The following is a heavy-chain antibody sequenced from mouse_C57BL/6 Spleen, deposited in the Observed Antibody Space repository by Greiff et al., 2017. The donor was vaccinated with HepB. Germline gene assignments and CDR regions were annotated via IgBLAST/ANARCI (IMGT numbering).Heavy chain of an antibody. D-gene: IGHD3-2*02. CDR1: GYTFTSYW. J-gene: IGHJ4*01. Sequence: QVQLQQSGAELVKPGASVKLSCKASGYTFTSYWMHWVKQRPGQGLEWIGMIHPNSGSTNYNEKFKSKATLTVDKSSSTAYMQLSSLTSEDSAVYYGARQGSSGYAYAMDYWGQGTSVTVSS. V-gene: IGHV1-64*01. CDR3: ARQGSSGYAYAMDY. CDR2: IHPNSGST.